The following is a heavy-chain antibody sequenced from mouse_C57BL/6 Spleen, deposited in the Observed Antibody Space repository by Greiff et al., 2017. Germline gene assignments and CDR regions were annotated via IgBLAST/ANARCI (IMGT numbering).Heavy chain of an antibody. CDR3: ARQGGNYQGFAY. D-gene: IGHD2-1*01. V-gene: IGHV2-6-1*01. CDR2: IWSDGST. Sequence: VKLVESGPGLVAPSQSLSIPCTVSGFSLTRYGVHWVRQPPGKGLEWLVVIWSDGSTTYNSALKSRLSISKANSKSQVFLKMNSRQTDDTAMYYCARQGGNYQGFAYWGQGTLVTVSA. J-gene: IGHJ3*01. CDR1: GFSLTRYG.